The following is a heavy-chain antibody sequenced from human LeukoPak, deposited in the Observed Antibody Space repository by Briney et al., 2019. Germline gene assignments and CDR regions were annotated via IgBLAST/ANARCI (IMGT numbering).Heavy chain of an antibody. Sequence: PGGSLRLSCAASGFTFDGYARHWVRQAPGKGLEWVAGISWNSGSIGYADSVEGRFTISRENAKNSLYLQMNRLRAEDTALYYCAKQAWLSADYSFDYWGQGTLVTVSS. J-gene: IGHJ4*02. CDR1: GFTFDGYA. CDR2: ISWNSGSI. CDR3: AKQAWLSADYSFDY. D-gene: IGHD3-9*01. V-gene: IGHV3-9*01.